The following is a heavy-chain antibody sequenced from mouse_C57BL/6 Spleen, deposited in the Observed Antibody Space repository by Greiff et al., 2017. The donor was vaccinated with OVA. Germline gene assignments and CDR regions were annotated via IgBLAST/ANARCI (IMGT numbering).Heavy chain of an antibody. D-gene: IGHD1-3*01. Sequence: QVQLQQPGAELVKPGASVKLSCKASGYTFTSYWMQWVKQRPGQGLEWIGEIDPSDSYTNYNQKFKGKATLTVDTSSSTAYMQLSSLTSEDSAVYYCARSGAYVSGHWYFDVWGTGTTVTVSS. V-gene: IGHV1-50*01. J-gene: IGHJ1*03. CDR3: ARSGAYVSGHWYFDV. CDR1: GYTFTSYW. CDR2: IDPSDSYT.